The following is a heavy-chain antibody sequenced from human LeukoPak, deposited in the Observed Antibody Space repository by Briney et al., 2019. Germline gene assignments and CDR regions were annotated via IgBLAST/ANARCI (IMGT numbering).Heavy chain of an antibody. Sequence: GGSLRLSCAASGFIFSTYWMTWVRQAPGKGLEWVATIKYDGDEKFYVDSVTGRFTISRDNAKNSLYLQMNSLTAEDTAVYYCVRESFSRGGFNWGQGTLVSVSS. CDR1: GFIFSTYW. J-gene: IGHJ4*02. V-gene: IGHV3-7*01. CDR2: IKYDGDEK. D-gene: IGHD1-26*01. CDR3: VRESFSRGGFN.